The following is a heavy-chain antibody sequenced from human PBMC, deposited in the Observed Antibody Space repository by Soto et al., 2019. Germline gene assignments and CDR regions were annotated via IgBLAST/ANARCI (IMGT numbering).Heavy chain of an antibody. V-gene: IGHV4-39*07. Sequence: PSETLSLTCTVSGGSISSSSYYWGWIRQPPGKGLEWIGSIYYSGSTYYNPSLKSRVTISVDTSKNQFSLKLSSVTAADTAVYYCATYYCISTSCSDKYNWFDPWGQGTLVTVSS. CDR2: IYYSGST. CDR3: ATYYCISTSCSDKYNWFDP. CDR1: GGSISSSSYY. J-gene: IGHJ5*02. D-gene: IGHD2-2*01.